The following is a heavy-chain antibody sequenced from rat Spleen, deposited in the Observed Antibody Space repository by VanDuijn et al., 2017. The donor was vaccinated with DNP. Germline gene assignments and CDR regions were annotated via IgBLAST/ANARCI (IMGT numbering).Heavy chain of an antibody. CDR3: TREYYDGSYYYAMDA. CDR2: IWSGGST. Sequence: QVQLKESGPDLVQPSQTLSLTCTVSGFSLTRNSVHWVRQPPGKGLEWVGAIWSGGSTDYNSALKSRLSISRDTSKSQVFLKMNSLQTDDTGTYFCTREYYDGSYYYAMDAWGQGTSVTVSS. J-gene: IGHJ4*01. CDR1: GFSLTRNS. D-gene: IGHD1-12*02. V-gene: IGHV2-1*01.